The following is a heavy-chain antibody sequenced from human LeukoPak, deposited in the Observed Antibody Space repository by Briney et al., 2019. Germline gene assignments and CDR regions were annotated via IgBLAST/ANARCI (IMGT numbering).Heavy chain of an antibody. J-gene: IGHJ5*02. V-gene: IGHV1-69*13. CDR1: GGTFSSYA. CDR2: IIPIFGTA. D-gene: IGHD2-15*01. CDR3: ARDPADCSGGSCYGIDP. Sequence: GASVKVSCKASGGTFSSYAISWVRQAPGQGLEWMGGIIPIFGTANYAQKFQGRVTITADESTSTAYMELSSLRSEDTAVYYCARDPADCSGGSCYGIDPWGQGTLVAVSS.